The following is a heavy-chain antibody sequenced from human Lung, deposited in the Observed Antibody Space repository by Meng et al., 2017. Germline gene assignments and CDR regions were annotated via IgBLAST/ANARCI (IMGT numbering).Heavy chain of an antibody. CDR3: ARPKQANWYFDL. Sequence: QVRLQQWGAGLLKPSETLSRTCAVYGGSFSGYYWSWIRQPPGKGLEWIGEINHSGSTNYNPSLKSRVTISVDTSKNQFSLKLSSVTAADTAVYYCARPKQANWYFDLWGRGTLVTVSS. CDR1: GGSFSGYY. CDR2: INHSGST. D-gene: IGHD1/OR15-1a*01. V-gene: IGHV4-34*01. J-gene: IGHJ2*01.